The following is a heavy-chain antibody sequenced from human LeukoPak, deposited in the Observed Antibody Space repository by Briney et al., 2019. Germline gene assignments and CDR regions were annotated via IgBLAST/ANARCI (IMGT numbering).Heavy chain of an antibody. Sequence: SETLSLTCTVSGGSISSRSYYWGWIRQPPGKGLEWIGSINYSGITYYNPSLKSRVTISVDTSKNQFSLTVSSVTAADTAVYYCARDVPTGRFDYWGQGTLVTVS. CDR1: GGSISSRSYY. CDR3: ARDVPTGRFDY. D-gene: IGHD2-2*01. CDR2: INYSGIT. V-gene: IGHV4-39*07. J-gene: IGHJ4*02.